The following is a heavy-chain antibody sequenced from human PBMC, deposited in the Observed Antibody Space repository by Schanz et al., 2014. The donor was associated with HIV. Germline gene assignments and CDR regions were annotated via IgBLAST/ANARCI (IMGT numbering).Heavy chain of an antibody. D-gene: IGHD3-16*01. J-gene: IGHJ6*02. CDR2: ITGPGDTM. Sequence: VQLVESGGGLVKPGGSLSLSCVASGFTFGDHYMTWIRQAPGKGLEWVAHITGPGDTMYYADSVKGRFTISRDNSKNTVLLQMNSLRAEDTAVYYCARVANWDYYGMDVWGRGTTVTVSS. CDR3: ARVANWDYYGMDV. CDR1: GFTFGDHY. V-gene: IGHV3-11*04.